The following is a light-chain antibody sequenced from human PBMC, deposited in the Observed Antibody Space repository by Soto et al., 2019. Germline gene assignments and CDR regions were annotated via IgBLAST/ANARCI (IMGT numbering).Light chain of an antibody. Sequence: ESVLTQSPGTLSLSPGERATLSCRASQSVSSSYLAWYQQKPGQAPRLLIYGASSRATGIPDRFSGSGSGTEFTLPISRLEREDVAVYYCQQYGSSPRLTFGGGTKVEIK. CDR3: QQYGSSPRLT. CDR2: GAS. V-gene: IGKV3-20*01. CDR1: QSVSSSY. J-gene: IGKJ4*01.